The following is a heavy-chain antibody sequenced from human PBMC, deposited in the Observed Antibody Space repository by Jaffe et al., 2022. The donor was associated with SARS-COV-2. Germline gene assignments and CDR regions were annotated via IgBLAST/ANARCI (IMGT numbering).Heavy chain of an antibody. J-gene: IGHJ5*01. CDR2: IKHDGLER. Sequence: DVHLVESGGDLVQPGGSLRLSCAVSGFNLKNYAMIWVRQAPGKGLQWVASIKHDGLERSYVDSVKGRFTISKDNANSSLHLQMNDLRSEDAAVYYCGRVTAFDFWTGYADSWGQGTLVSVSS. CDR1: GFNLKNYA. V-gene: IGHV3-7*03. D-gene: IGHD3-3*01. CDR3: GRVTAFDFWTGYADS.